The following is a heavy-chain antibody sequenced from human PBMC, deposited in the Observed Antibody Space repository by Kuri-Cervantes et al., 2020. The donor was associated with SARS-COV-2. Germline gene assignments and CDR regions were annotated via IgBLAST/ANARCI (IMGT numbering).Heavy chain of an antibody. D-gene: IGHD3-3*01. V-gene: IGHV3-21*01. CDR1: GFTVSSNY. J-gene: IGHJ4*02. CDR3: ARTDFWSGYYVDY. Sequence: GESLKISCAASGFTVSSNYMSWVRQAPGKGLEWVSSISSSSSYIYYADSVKGRFTISRDNAKNSLYLQMNSLRAEDTAVYYCARTDFWSGYYVDYWGQGTLVTVSS. CDR2: ISSSSSYI.